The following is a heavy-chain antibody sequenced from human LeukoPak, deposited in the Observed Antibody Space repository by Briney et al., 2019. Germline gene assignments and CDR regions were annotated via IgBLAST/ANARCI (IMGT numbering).Heavy chain of an antibody. D-gene: IGHD3-10*01. CDR3: ARSERTTMVRVFDP. CDR1: GGSFSGYY. J-gene: IGHJ5*02. V-gene: IGHV4-34*01. Sequence: SETLSLTCAVYGGSFSGYYWSWIRQPPGKGLEWIGEINHSGSTNYNPSLKSRVTISVDTSKNQFSLKLSSVTAADTAVYCCARSERTTMVRVFDPWGQGTLVTVSS. CDR2: INHSGST.